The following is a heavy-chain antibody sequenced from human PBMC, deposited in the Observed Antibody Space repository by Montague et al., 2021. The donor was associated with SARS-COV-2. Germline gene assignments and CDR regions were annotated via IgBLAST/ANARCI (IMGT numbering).Heavy chain of an antibody. Sequence: SETLSLTCVVSGDSISTDNWWTWVRLPPGKGLEWVGEIYRTGSTKYKPSLKSRVSMSVDTSKNHFTLRLSSVTAADTAVYYCANFRRTQLLSGTLYYGMDVWGQGTTVTVSS. CDR2: IYRTGST. D-gene: IGHD2-2*01. J-gene: IGHJ6*02. V-gene: IGHV4-4*02. CDR1: GDSISTDNW. CDR3: ANFRRTQLLSGTLYYGMDV.